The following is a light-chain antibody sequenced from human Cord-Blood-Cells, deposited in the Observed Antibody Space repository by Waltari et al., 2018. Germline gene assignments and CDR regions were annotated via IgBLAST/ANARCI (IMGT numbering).Light chain of an antibody. CDR2: EVS. Sequence: QSALTQPPPASGSPAPPVTIPCTGTSSDVGGYNYVSGYQQHPGKAPKLRIYEVSRRPSGVPDRFSGSKSGNTASLTVSGLQAEDEADYYCSSYAGSNNLVFGGGTKLTVL. J-gene: IGLJ2*01. CDR1: SSDVGGYNY. V-gene: IGLV2-8*01. CDR3: SSYAGSNNLV.